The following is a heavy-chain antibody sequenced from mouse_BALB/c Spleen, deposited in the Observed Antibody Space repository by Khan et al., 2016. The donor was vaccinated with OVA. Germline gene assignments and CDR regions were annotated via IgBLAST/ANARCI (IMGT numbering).Heavy chain of an antibody. CDR3: ARWGYGSSYGYFYV. CDR1: GYSITSDYA. CDR2: ISYSGST. Sequence: EVQLQESGPGLVKPSQSLSLTCTVTGYSITSDYAWNWIRQFPGNKLEWMGYISYSGSTSYNPSLKSRISITRDTSKNQFFLQLNSVTTEDTATXYCARWGYGSSYGYFYVWGAGTTVTVSS. D-gene: IGHD1-1*01. J-gene: IGHJ1*01. V-gene: IGHV3-2*02.